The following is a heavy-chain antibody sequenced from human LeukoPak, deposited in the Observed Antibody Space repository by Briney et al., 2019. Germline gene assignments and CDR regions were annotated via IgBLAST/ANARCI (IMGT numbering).Heavy chain of an antibody. J-gene: IGHJ6*02. CDR1: EFTFSSYW. CDR2: IKQDGSEK. CDR3: ARGGGLDV. V-gene: IGHV3-7*04. Sequence: GGSLRLSCTASEFTFSSYWMSWVRQAPGKGLEWVANIKQDGSEKDYVDSVKGRFTISRDNAKNSLYLQMNNLRAEDTAVYFCARGGGLDVWGQGATVTVSS.